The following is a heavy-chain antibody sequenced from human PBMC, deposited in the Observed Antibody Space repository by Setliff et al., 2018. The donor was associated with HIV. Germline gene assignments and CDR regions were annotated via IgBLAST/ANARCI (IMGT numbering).Heavy chain of an antibody. D-gene: IGHD3-22*01. Sequence: GGSLRLSCEASGFTFDDYGMNWVRQAPGKGLEWVSGINWNGRSTGDADFVKGRFTISRDNAKNSLYLQMNSLGAEDTALYYWARGGEYYSDSGGIYYYMDVWGKGTTVTVSS. J-gene: IGHJ6*03. V-gene: IGHV3-20*04. CDR2: INWNGRST. CDR1: GFTFDDYG. CDR3: ARGGEYYSDSGGIYYYMDV.